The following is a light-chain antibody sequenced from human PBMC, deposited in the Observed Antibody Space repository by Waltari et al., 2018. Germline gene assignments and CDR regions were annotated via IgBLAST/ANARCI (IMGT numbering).Light chain of an antibody. CDR1: ALPKQY. V-gene: IGLV3-25*03. CDR2: KEN. J-gene: IGLJ3*02. Sequence: SYELTQPPSVSVSPGQTARITCSGDALPKQYAHWYQQKPGQAPVMVIYKENERPSGIPERCSGSSSGTTVTLTISGGQAEDEADYYCQSADSSGTWVFGGGTNLTVL. CDR3: QSADSSGTWV.